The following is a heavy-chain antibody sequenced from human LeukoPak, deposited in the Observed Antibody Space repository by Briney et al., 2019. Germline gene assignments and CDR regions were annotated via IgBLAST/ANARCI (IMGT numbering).Heavy chain of an antibody. CDR3: AKDSGSFDY. CDR1: GSTFSNYE. D-gene: IGHD1-26*01. CDR2: ISVSGTNT. J-gene: IGHJ4*02. Sequence: GGSLRLSCAASGSTFSNYEMNWVRQAPGKGLEWVSAISVSGTNTYYADSVKGRFTVSRDNSKNTLYLQMNSLRAEDTAVYYCAKDSGSFDYWGQGTLVTVSS. V-gene: IGHV3-23*01.